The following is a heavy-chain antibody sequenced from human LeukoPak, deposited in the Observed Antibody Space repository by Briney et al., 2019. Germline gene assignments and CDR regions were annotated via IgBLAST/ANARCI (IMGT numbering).Heavy chain of an antibody. CDR1: GFTFSSYG. D-gene: IGHD6-13*01. J-gene: IGHJ4*02. V-gene: IGHV3-23*01. Sequence: GGSLRLSCAASGFTFSSYGMSWVRQAPGKGLEWVSAISGSGGSTYYADSVKGRFTISRDNSKNMLYLQMNSLRAEDTAVYYCAKFIAAPFYFDYWGQGTLVTVSS. CDR3: AKFIAAPFYFDY. CDR2: ISGSGGST.